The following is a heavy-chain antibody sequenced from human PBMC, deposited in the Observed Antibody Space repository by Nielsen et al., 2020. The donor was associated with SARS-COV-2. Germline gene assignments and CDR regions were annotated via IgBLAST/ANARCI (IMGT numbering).Heavy chain of an antibody. CDR2: IKQDASEK. V-gene: IGHV3-7*03. D-gene: IGHD2-21*02. CDR3: ARISDSAWYFDY. J-gene: IGHJ4*02. Sequence: GESLKISCAASGFTFGSYWMSWVRQTPGKGLEWVANIKQDASEKYYLDSVKGRFTVSRDNAKNSVYLQMNSLRVEDTAVYYCARISDSAWYFDYWGQGTLVTVSS. CDR1: GFTFGSYW.